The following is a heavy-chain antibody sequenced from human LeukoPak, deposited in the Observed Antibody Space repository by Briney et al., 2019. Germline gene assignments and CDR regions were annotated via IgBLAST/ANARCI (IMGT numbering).Heavy chain of an antibody. CDR2: INWNGGST. CDR1: GFTFDDYG. CDR3: ARDFGSYGYSYSDY. Sequence: GGSLRLSCAASGFTFDDYGMSWVRQAPGKGLEWVSGINWNGGSTGYADSVKGRFTISRDNAKNSLYLQMNSLRAEDTALYHCARDFGSYGYSYSDYWGQGTLVTVSS. V-gene: IGHV3-20*01. J-gene: IGHJ4*02. D-gene: IGHD5-18*01.